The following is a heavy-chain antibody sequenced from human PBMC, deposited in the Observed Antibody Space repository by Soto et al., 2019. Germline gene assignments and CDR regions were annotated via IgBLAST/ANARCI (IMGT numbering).Heavy chain of an antibody. CDR3: AREPRQQLVHYYYYYGMDV. CDR1: GDSVSSNSAA. CDR2: TYYRSKWYN. V-gene: IGHV6-1*01. Sequence: PSQTLSLTCAISGDSVSSNSAAWNWIRQSPSRGLEWLGRTYYRSKWYNDYAVSVKSRITINPDTSKNQFSLQLNSVTPEDTAVYYCAREPRQQLVHYYYYYGMDVWGQGTPVTVAS. J-gene: IGHJ6*02. D-gene: IGHD6-13*01.